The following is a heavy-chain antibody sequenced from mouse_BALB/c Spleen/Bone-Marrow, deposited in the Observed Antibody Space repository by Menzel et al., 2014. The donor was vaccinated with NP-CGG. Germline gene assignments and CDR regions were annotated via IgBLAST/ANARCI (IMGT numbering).Heavy chain of an antibody. D-gene: IGHD4-1*01. V-gene: IGHV1S81*02. J-gene: IGHJ2*01. CDR3: TRGRTWDFDY. CDR1: GYTFTSYY. Sequence: VQLVESGAELVKPGASVKLSRKASGYTFTSYYMYWVKQRPGQGLEWIGEINPSNGGTNFNEKFKSRATLTVDKSSSTAYMQLSSLTSEDSAVYYCTRGRTWDFDYWGQGTTLTVSS. CDR2: INPSNGGT.